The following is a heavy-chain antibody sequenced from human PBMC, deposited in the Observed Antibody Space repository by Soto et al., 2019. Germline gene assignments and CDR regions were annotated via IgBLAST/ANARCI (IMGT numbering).Heavy chain of an antibody. CDR2: ITAGGFNT. V-gene: IGHV3-23*01. Sequence: EVQLLESGGDLVQPGGSLRLSCVASGCTFSNADLSWVRQASGKGLEWVSAITAGGFNTYYADSVKGRFTISRDNSKNTLYLQMNSLRAEDTAVYYCAKNIGGFSGYANFDYWGQGTLVTVSS. CDR3: AKNIGGFSGYANFDY. J-gene: IGHJ4*02. D-gene: IGHD5-12*01. CDR1: GCTFSNAD.